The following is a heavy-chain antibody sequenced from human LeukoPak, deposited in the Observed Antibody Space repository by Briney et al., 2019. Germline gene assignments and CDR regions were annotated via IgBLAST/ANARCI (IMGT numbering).Heavy chain of an antibody. CDR1: GGSISSNNCY. V-gene: IGHV4-39*01. CDR3: AGSGRGGIKSGVDY. Sequence: SETLSLTCTASGGSISSNNCYWGWIRQPPGKGLEWIGTISYNGRTWYNPSPKSRVTMSVDTSKNQFSLKLSSVTAADTAMYYCAGSGRGGIKSGVDYWGQGTLVTVSS. D-gene: IGHD1-14*01. J-gene: IGHJ4*02. CDR2: ISYNGRT.